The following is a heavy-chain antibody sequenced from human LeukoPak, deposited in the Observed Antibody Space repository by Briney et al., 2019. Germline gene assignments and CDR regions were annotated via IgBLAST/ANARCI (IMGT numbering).Heavy chain of an antibody. V-gene: IGHV3-23*01. Sequence: GGSLRLSCAASGFIFSSYAMNWVRQAPGKGLEWVSGISGTGGNTYDADSVKGRFTISRDNAKNTLYLQMNSLRAEDTAVYYCASEGTTGTTWGPDYWGQGTLVTVSS. J-gene: IGHJ4*02. CDR2: ISGTGGNT. D-gene: IGHD1-1*01. CDR3: ASEGTTGTTWGPDY. CDR1: GFIFSSYA.